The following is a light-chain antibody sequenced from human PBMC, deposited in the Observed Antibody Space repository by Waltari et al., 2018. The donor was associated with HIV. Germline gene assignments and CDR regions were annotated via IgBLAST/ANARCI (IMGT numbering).Light chain of an antibody. CDR1: QSLRNNF. CDR3: QQYDTSMST. CDR2: GAS. Sequence: EIVLTQSPGTLSFSPGARATLSCRASQSLRNNFLAWYQQKVGQAPRLLIYGASRRATGIPNRFNGSGSGTDFTLTVTRLEPEDFAVYYCQQYDTSMSTFGQGSKLEMK. J-gene: IGKJ2*01. V-gene: IGKV3-20*01.